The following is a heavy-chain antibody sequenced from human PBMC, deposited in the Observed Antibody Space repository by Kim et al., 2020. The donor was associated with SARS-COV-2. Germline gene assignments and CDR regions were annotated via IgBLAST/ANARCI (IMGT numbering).Heavy chain of an antibody. CDR2: IIPDSGGT. J-gene: IGHJ4*02. CDR3: ARAPVLDYSDTYSFEY. CDR1: GYTFSDNY. Sequence: ASVNVSCKASGYTFSDNYIHWVRQAPGQGLEWVGRIIPDSGGTNYAQRFQGRVTMTRDTSIDTVYMELSRLISDDTAVYYCARAPVLDYSDTYSFEYWGQGTLVTVSS. V-gene: IGHV1-2*06. D-gene: IGHD3-22*01.